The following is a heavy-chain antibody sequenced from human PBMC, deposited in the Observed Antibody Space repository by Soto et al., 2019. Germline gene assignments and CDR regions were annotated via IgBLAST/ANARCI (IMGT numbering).Heavy chain of an antibody. CDR3: ARDSSFITMIVVDAFDI. CDR2: IWYDGSNK. D-gene: IGHD3-22*01. J-gene: IGHJ3*02. Sequence: GGSLRLSCAASGFTFSSYGMHWVRQAPGKGLEWVAVIWYDGSNKYYADSVKGRFTISRDNSKNTLYLQMNSLRAEDTAVYYCARDSSFITMIVVDAFDIWGQGTMVTVSS. CDR1: GFTFSSYG. V-gene: IGHV3-33*01.